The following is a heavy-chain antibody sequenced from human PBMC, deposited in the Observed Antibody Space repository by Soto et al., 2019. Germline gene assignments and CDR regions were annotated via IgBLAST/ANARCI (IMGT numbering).Heavy chain of an antibody. D-gene: IGHD2-15*01. CDR3: AKDLVGTFRALDY. J-gene: IGHJ4*02. V-gene: IGHV3-30*18. CDR2: ISYDGSNK. Sequence: PGGSLRLSCAASGFTFSSYGMHWVRQAPGKGLEWVAVISYDGSNKYYADSVKGRFTISRDNSKNTLYLQMNSLRAEDTAVYYCAKDLVGTFRALDYWGQGTLVTVSS. CDR1: GFTFSSYG.